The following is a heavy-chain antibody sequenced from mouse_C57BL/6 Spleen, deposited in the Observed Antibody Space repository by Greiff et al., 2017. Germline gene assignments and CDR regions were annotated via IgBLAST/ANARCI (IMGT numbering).Heavy chain of an antibody. CDR1: GYTFTDYY. CDR3: AREGAAQGYFDY. CDR2: INPNNGGT. D-gene: IGHD3-2*02. J-gene: IGHJ2*01. Sequence: EVQLQQSGPELVKPGASVKISCKASGYTFTDYYMNWVKQSHGKSLEWIGDINPNNGGTSYNQKFKGKATLTVDKSSSTAYMELRSLTSEDSAVYYCAREGAAQGYFDYWGQGTTLTVSS. V-gene: IGHV1-26*01.